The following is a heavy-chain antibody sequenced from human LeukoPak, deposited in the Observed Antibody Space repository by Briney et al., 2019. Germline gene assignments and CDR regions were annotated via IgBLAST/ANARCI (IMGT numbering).Heavy chain of an antibody. Sequence: GASVKVSCKASGYTFTSYGISWVRQAPGQGLEWMGWISAYNGNTNYARKLQGRVTMTTDTSTSTAYMELRSLRSDDTAVYYCASFAVAGNSDYWGQGTLVTVSS. J-gene: IGHJ4*02. CDR3: ASFAVAGNSDY. V-gene: IGHV1-18*01. D-gene: IGHD6-19*01. CDR2: ISAYNGNT. CDR1: GYTFTSYG.